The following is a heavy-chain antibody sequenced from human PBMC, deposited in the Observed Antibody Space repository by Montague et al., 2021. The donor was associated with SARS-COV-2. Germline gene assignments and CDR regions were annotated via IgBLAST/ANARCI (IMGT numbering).Heavy chain of an antibody. D-gene: IGHD5-24*01. Sequence: TLSLTCAVSGASITIGTYYWCWIRQPAGKGLEWIGRIYTSGSTNYNPSLRGRVAISMDTSLNQFSLNLDSVTAADTGVYYCVRDFPTIGSYGMDVWGQGATVTVSS. CDR1: GASITIGTYY. CDR3: VRDFPTIGSYGMDV. J-gene: IGHJ6*02. CDR2: IYTSGST. V-gene: IGHV4-61*02.